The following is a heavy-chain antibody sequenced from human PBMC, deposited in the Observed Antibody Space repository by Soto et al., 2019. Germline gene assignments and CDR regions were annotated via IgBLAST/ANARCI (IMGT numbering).Heavy chain of an antibody. CDR1: GYTFTSYA. V-gene: IGHV1-3*01. CDR3: ARGGIAVAGNGNWFDP. D-gene: IGHD6-19*01. CDR2: INAGNGNT. J-gene: IGHJ5*02. Sequence: QVQLVQSGAEVKKPVASVKVSCKASGYTFTSYAMHWVRQAPGQRLEWMGWINAGNGNTKYSQKFQGRVTITRDTSASTAYMELSSLRSEDTAVYYCARGGIAVAGNGNWFDPWGQGTLVTVSS.